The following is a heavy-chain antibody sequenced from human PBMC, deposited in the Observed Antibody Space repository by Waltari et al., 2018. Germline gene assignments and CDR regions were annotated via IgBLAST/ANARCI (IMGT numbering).Heavy chain of an antibody. D-gene: IGHD3-10*01. CDR2: IYHSGST. Sequence: QVQLQESGPGLVKPSETLSLTCAVSGYSISSGYYWGWIRQPPGKGLEGIGSIYHSGSTYYNPSLKSRVTISVDTSKNQFSLKLSSVTAADTAVYYCARKLLKYGSGSYSGFDYWGQGTLVTVSS. V-gene: IGHV4-38-2*01. J-gene: IGHJ4*02. CDR3: ARKLLKYGSGSYSGFDY. CDR1: GYSISSGYY.